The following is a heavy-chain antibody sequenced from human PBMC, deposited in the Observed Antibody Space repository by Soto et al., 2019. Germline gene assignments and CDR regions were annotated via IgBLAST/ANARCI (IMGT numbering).Heavy chain of an antibody. J-gene: IGHJ4*02. D-gene: IGHD3-22*01. Sequence: GASVKVSCKASGYTFTSHGVSWVRQAPGQGLEWMGWISAYNGNTNYAQKLQGRVTMTTDTSTSTAYMELRSLRSDDTAVYYCARWDSSGINFDYWGQGTLVTVSS. CDR1: GYTFTSHG. CDR3: ARWDSSGINFDY. V-gene: IGHV1-18*01. CDR2: ISAYNGNT.